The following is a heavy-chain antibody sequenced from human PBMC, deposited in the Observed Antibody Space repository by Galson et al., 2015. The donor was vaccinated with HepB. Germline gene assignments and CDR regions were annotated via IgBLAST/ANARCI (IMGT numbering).Heavy chain of an antibody. J-gene: IGHJ6*02. V-gene: IGHV3-48*03. Sequence: SLRLSCAASGFIFSDYEMNWVRQAPGKGLEWVSYISSSGSSIYYADSVKGRFTISRDNAKNSLHLQMNSLRAGDTAVYYCARDRVYGQYYYYYYGMDVWGQGTTVTVSS. CDR3: ARDRVYGQYYYYYYGMDV. CDR2: ISSSGSSI. D-gene: IGHD6-6*01. CDR1: GFIFSDYE.